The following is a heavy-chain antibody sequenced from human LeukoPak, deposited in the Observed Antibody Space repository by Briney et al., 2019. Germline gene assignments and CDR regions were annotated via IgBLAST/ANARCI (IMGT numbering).Heavy chain of an antibody. Sequence: GASVKVSCKASGYTFTSYGISWVRQAPGQGLEWMGWISAYNGNTNYAQKLQGRVTMTTDTSTSTAYMELRSLRSDDTAVYFCARERGYCGSTSCYTSDAFDIWGQGTMVTVSS. CDR1: GYTFTSYG. J-gene: IGHJ3*02. CDR2: ISAYNGNT. D-gene: IGHD2-2*02. V-gene: IGHV1-18*01. CDR3: ARERGYCGSTSCYTSDAFDI.